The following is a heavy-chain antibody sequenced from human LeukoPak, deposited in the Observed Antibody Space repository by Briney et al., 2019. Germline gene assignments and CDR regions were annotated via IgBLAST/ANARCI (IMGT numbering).Heavy chain of an antibody. V-gene: IGHV4-34*01. J-gene: IGHJ3*01. D-gene: IGHD3-22*01. CDR3: ARHAKVSGYDYGRKAFDV. Sequence: GSLRLSCAASGFTFSSYWMSWVRQAPGKGLEWIGEINDSGRTNYNPPLKSRVTISVDTSKNQLSLKVNSVTAADTAVYYCARHAKVSGYDYGRKAFDVWGQGTMVTVSS. CDR2: INDSGRT. CDR1: GFTFSSYW.